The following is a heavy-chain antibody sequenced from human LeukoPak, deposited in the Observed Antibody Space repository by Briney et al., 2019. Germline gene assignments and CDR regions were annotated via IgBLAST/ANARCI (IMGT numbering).Heavy chain of an antibody. CDR1: GFTFSIYA. D-gene: IGHD1-7*01. CDR2: ISGSGAST. V-gene: IGHV3-23*01. CDR3: TKDVGNYHHAY. Sequence: GGSLRLSCAASGFTFSIYAMSWVRQAPGKGLEWVSAISGSGASTYYADSVKGRFTISRDNSKNTLYLQMSSLRAEDTAVYSCTKDVGNYHHAYWGQGTLVTVSS. J-gene: IGHJ4*02.